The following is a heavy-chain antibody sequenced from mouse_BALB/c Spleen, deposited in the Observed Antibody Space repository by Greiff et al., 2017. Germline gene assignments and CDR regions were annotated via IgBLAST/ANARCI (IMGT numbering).Heavy chain of an antibody. CDR2: IYPFNGGT. J-gene: IGHJ4*01. Sequence: QLQQSGPELMKPGASVKISCKASGYSFTSYYMHWVKQSHGKSLEWIGYIYPFNGGTSYNQKFKGKATLTVDESSSTAYMHLSSLTSEDSAVYYCAQIYYDYSYAMDYWGQGTSVTVSS. V-gene: IGHV1S135*01. CDR1: GYSFTSYY. D-gene: IGHD2-4*01. CDR3: AQIYYDYSYAMDY.